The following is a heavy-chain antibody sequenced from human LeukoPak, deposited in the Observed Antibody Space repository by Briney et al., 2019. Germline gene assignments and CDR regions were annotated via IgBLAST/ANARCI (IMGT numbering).Heavy chain of an antibody. CDR1: GGSFSGYY. J-gene: IGHJ4*02. V-gene: IGHV4-34*01. D-gene: IGHD1-26*01. CDR2: INHSGST. Sequence: SETLSLTCAVYGGSFSGYYWSWIRQPPGKGLEWIGEINHSGSTNYNPSLKSRVTISVDTSKNQFSLKLSSVTAADTAVYYCARSRVGSYFDYWGQGTLVTVSS. CDR3: ARSRVGSYFDY.